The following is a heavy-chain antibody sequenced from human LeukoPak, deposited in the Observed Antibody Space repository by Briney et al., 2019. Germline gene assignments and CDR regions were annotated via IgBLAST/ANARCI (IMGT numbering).Heavy chain of an antibody. D-gene: IGHD3/OR15-3a*01. J-gene: IGHJ4*02. CDR3: ARDQYDTWSRRGNFDS. V-gene: IGHV3-7*03. CDR1: GFTFSNYN. CDR2: INSDGSEG. Sequence: SGGSLRLSCAASGFTFSNYNMNWVRQAPGKGLEWVASINSDGSEGYYADVVKGRFTISRDNAKNSLYLQINSLRAEDTAVFYCARDQYDTWSRRGNFDSWGQGTLVIVSS.